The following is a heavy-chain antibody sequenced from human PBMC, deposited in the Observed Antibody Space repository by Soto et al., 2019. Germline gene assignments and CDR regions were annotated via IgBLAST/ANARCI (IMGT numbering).Heavy chain of an antibody. CDR1: GYTFTNYG. J-gene: IGHJ4*02. V-gene: IGHV1-18*01. Sequence: ASVKVSCKASGYTFTNYGIHWVRQAPGQRLEWMGWISAYNGNTNYAQKLQGRVTMTTDTSTSTAYMELRSLRSDDTAVYYCARKDYYDSSGYRRDFDYWGQGTLVTVSS. CDR3: ARKDYYDSSGYRRDFDY. CDR2: ISAYNGNT. D-gene: IGHD3-22*01.